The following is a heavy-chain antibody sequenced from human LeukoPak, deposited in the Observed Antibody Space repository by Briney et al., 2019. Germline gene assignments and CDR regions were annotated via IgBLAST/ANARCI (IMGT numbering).Heavy chain of an antibody. CDR2: ISGSGGTT. J-gene: IGHJ3*02. Sequence: PGGTLRLSCAAFGFTFSKYGVSWVRQAPGKGLEWVSGISGSGGTTYYADSVKGRFTISRDNAKNSLYLQMNSLRAEDTAAYYCARLRLVAAFDIWGQGTMVTVSS. CDR3: ARLRLVAAFDI. CDR1: GFTFSKYG. V-gene: IGHV3-23*01. D-gene: IGHD6-19*01.